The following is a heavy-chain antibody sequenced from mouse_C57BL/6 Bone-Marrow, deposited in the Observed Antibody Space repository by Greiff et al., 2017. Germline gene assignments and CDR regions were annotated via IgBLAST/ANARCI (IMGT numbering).Heavy chain of an antibody. CDR2: ISSGGSYT. CDR1: GFTFSSYG. CDR3: ARQGAMDY. V-gene: IGHV5-6*01. J-gene: IGHJ4*01. Sequence: EVKLMESGGDLVKPGGSLKLSCAVSGFTFSSYGMSWVRQTPDKRLEWVATISSGGSYTYYPDSVKGRFTISRDNAKNTLYLQMSSLKSEDTAMYYCARQGAMDYWGQGTSVTVSS.